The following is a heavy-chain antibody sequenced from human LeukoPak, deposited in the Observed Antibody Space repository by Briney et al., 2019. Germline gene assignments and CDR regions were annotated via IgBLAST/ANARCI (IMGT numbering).Heavy chain of an antibody. CDR3: AKDRSVVVVPRPDY. D-gene: IGHD3-22*01. V-gene: IGHV3-23*01. Sequence: PGGSLRLSCAASGFTFSSYAMSWVRQVPGKGLEWVSAISGSGGSTYYADSVKGRFTISRDNSKNTLYLQMNSLRAEDTAVYYCAKDRSVVVVPRPDYWGQGTLVTVSS. CDR1: GFTFSSYA. J-gene: IGHJ4*02. CDR2: ISGSGGST.